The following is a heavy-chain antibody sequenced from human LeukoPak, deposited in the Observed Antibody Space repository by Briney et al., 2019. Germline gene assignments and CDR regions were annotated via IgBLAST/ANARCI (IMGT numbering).Heavy chain of an antibody. Sequence: GGSLRLSCTASGFTFGDHAMSWFRQAPGKGLEWVGFIRSKAYGGTTEYAASVKGRFTISRDDSKSIAYLQMNSLKTEDTAVYYCTRVSSSVTFDYWGQGTLVTVSS. CDR2: IRSKAYGGTT. CDR3: TRVSSSVTFDY. V-gene: IGHV3-49*03. D-gene: IGHD2-2*01. CDR1: GFTFGDHA. J-gene: IGHJ4*02.